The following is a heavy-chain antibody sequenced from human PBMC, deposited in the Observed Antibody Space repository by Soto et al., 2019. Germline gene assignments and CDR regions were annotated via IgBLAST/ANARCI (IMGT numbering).Heavy chain of an antibody. CDR1: GFSLSRYA. CDR3: ARYSGYDYFFDY. Sequence: QVQLVESGGGVVQPGRSLRLFCAASGFSLSRYAIHWVRQAPVRGLEWVAIISYDGSNKDYADSVKGRFTISRDNAKNTLYLQMDSLRAEDTAVYYCARYSGYDYFFDYWGQGTLVTVSS. V-gene: IGHV3-30-3*01. D-gene: IGHD5-12*01. CDR2: ISYDGSNK. J-gene: IGHJ4*02.